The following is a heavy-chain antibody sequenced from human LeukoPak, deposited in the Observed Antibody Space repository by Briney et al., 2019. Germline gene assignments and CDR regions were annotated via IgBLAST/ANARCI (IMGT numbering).Heavy chain of an antibody. CDR2: MNPNSGNT. Sequence: ASVKVSCKASGYTFTSYDINWVRQATGQGLEWMGWMNPNSGNTGYAQKFQGRVTITRNTSISTAYMELSSLRSEDTAVYYCARGGGTYYDFWSGRHPSNWFDPWGQGTLVTVSS. V-gene: IGHV1-8*03. D-gene: IGHD3-3*01. CDR1: GYTFTSYD. CDR3: ARGGGTYYDFWSGRHPSNWFDP. J-gene: IGHJ5*02.